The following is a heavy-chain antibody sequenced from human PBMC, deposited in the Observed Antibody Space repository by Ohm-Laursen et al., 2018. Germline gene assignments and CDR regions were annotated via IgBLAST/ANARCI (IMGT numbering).Heavy chain of an antibody. J-gene: IGHJ6*02. CDR1: GGTFSSYA. Sequence: SSVKVSCKASGGTFSSYAISWVRQAPGQGLEWMGGIIPIFGTANYAQKFQGRVTITADESTSTAYMELSSLRSEDTAVYYCARVPWAGRPTRSYYYGMDVWGQGTTVTVSS. CDR3: ARVPWAGRPTRSYYYGMDV. D-gene: IGHD1-26*01. V-gene: IGHV1-69*01. CDR2: IIPIFGTA.